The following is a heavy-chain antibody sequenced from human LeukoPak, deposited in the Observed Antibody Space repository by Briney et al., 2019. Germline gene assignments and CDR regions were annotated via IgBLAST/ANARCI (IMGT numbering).Heavy chain of an antibody. J-gene: IGHJ4*02. CDR1: GFTFSRYA. Sequence: PGGSLRLSCGASGFTFSRYAMSWVRQTPGRGLEWVAGVSPSGGRTIYADSAEGRFTISRDNSNDTVYLQLSSLRAEDSALYYWAKVRGVYCSSPACYYYDAWGQGTPVTVSS. CDR3: AKVRGVYCSSPACYYYDA. V-gene: IGHV3-23*01. D-gene: IGHD2-2*01. CDR2: VSPSGGRT.